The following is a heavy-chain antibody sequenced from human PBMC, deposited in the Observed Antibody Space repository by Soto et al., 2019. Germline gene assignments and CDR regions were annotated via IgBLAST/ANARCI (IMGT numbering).Heavy chain of an antibody. D-gene: IGHD3-22*01. J-gene: IGHJ4*02. CDR2: ISSSGSTI. V-gene: IGHV3-11*01. CDR3: ARSRRYYYDSSGYCPDY. Sequence: SLRLSCASSGFTFSDYYMSWIRQAPGKGLEWVSYISSSGSTIYYADSVKGRFTISRDNAKNSLYLQMNSLRAEDTAVYYCARSRRYYYDSSGYCPDYWGQGTLVTVSS. CDR1: GFTFSDYY.